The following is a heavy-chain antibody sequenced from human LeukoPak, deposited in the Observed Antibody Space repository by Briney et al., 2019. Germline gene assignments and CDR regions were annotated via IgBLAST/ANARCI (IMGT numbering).Heavy chain of an antibody. Sequence: SETLSLTCTVSGGSISSYYWSWIRQPPGKGLEWIGYIYYSGSTNYNPSLKSRVTISVDTSKNQFSLKLSSVTAADAAVYYCARVLYCSSTSCSDFGNWFDPWGQGTLVTVSS. CDR1: GGSISSYY. CDR3: ARVLYCSSTSCSDFGNWFDP. CDR2: IYYSGST. V-gene: IGHV4-59*01. D-gene: IGHD2-2*01. J-gene: IGHJ5*02.